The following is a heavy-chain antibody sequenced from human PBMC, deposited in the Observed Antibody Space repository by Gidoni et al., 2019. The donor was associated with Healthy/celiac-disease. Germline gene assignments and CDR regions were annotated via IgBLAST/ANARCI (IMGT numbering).Heavy chain of an antibody. Sequence: EVQLVESGGGVVQPGGSLRLSCAASGFTFDDYAMHWVRQAPGKGLEWVSLISGDGGSTYYADSVKGRFTISRDNSKNSLYLQMNSLRTEDTALYYCAKANRGGYSYGFLFDYWGQGTLVTVSS. CDR2: ISGDGGST. CDR1: GFTFDDYA. V-gene: IGHV3-43*02. CDR3: AKANRGGYSYGFLFDY. D-gene: IGHD5-18*01. J-gene: IGHJ4*02.